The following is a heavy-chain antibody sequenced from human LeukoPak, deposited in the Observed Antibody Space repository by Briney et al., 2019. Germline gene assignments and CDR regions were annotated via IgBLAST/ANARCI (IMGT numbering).Heavy chain of an antibody. D-gene: IGHD3-10*01. CDR1: GGSFSGYY. V-gene: IGHV4-34*01. CDR3: ASRGEWLLDY. CDR2: INHSGST. J-gene: IGHJ4*02. Sequence: SETLSLTCAVYGGSFSGYYWSWIRQPPGKGLEWIGEINHSGSTNYNPSLKSRVTISVDTSKNQFSLKLSSVTAADTAVYYCASRGEWLLDYWGQGTLVTVSS.